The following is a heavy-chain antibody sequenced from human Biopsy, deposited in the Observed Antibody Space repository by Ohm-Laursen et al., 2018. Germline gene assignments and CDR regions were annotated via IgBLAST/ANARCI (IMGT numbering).Heavy chain of an antibody. D-gene: IGHD3-3*01. CDR1: GFTVSTTY. CDR3: GRRPFFDYWSAYYVDH. CDR2: ISGSGGST. J-gene: IGHJ5*02. V-gene: IGHV3-23*01. Sequence: SLRLSCSASGFTVSTTYMSWVRQAPGKGLEWVSVISGSGGSTHYADSVKGRFTTSRDNSKNTLFLQMKSLRAEDTAIYYCGRRPFFDYWSAYYVDHWGQGALVTVSS.